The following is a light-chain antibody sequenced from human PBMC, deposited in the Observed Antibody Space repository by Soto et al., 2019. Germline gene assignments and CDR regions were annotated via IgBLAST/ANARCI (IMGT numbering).Light chain of an antibody. CDR3: QQSSSSPIT. J-gene: IGKJ5*01. Sequence: EFVLTQSPGTLSLSPGERATLSCRASQSVSSANFAWYQQKPGQAPRLLMSAASSRATGIPDRFSGSGSGTDFTLTISRLEAEDFAVYYCQQSSSSPITFGHGTRLEIK. V-gene: IGKV3-20*01. CDR2: AAS. CDR1: QSVSSAN.